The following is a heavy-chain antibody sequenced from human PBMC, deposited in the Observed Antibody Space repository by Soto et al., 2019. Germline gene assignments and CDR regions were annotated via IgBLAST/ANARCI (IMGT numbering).Heavy chain of an antibody. CDR2: IYGGGNGP. V-gene: IGHV3-23*01. Sequence: EVQVLESGGGLVQPGGSLRLSCAATGFTFSDFAMSWVRQAPGKGLEWVSRIYGGGNGPHYADSVKDRVTISRDNSKNTFYLQMTTLRSEDTAVYYCANIEGSDPWAYSVDCWGQGTLVTVSS. CDR3: ANIEGSDPWAYSVDC. D-gene: IGHD3-16*02. J-gene: IGHJ4*02. CDR1: GFTFSDFA.